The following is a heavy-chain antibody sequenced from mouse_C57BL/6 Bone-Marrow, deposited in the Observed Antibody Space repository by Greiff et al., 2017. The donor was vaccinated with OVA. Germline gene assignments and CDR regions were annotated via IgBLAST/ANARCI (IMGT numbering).Heavy chain of an antibody. V-gene: IGHV2-2*01. J-gene: IGHJ4*01. CDR3: ARRETGRGDYYAMDC. CDR1: GFSLTSYG. Sequence: VQLQQSGPGLVQPSPSLSITCTVSGFSLTSYGVNWVRQSPGKGLEWLGVIWSGGSTDYNAAFISRLSISKDNSKSQVFFKMNSRQADDTAINYGARRETGRGDYYAMDCWGQGTSVTVSS. D-gene: IGHD4-1*01. CDR2: IWSGGST.